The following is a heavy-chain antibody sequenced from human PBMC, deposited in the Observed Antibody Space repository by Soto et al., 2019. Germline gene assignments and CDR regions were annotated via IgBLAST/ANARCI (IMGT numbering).Heavy chain of an antibody. V-gene: IGHV4-39*01. CDR2: IYYSGST. CDR3: ALTYYYDSSGDY. Sequence: SETLSLTCTVSGGSISSSSYYWGWIRQPPGKGLEWIGSIYYSGSTYYNPSLKSRVTISVDTSKNQFSLKLSSVTAADTAVYYCALTYYYDSSGDYWGQGTLVTVSS. J-gene: IGHJ4*02. CDR1: GGSISSSSYY. D-gene: IGHD3-22*01.